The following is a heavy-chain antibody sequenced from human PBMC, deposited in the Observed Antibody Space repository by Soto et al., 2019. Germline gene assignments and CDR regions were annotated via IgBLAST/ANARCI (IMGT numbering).Heavy chain of an antibody. J-gene: IGHJ3*02. D-gene: IGHD1-1*01. Sequence: GGSLRLSCAASGFTFSNAWMSWLRQAPGKGLEWVGRIKNKLDGGTPDYAAAVKGRSTISRDDSKNTLFLQLNSLKTEDTAVYYCASMNDRDAFDIWGQGTMVTVSS. V-gene: IGHV3-15*01. CDR1: GFTFSNAW. CDR2: IKNKLDGGTP. CDR3: ASMNDRDAFDI.